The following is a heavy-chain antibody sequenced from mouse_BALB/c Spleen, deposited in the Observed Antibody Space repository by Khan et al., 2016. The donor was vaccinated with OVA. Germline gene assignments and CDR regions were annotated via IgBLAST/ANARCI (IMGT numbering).Heavy chain of an antibody. CDR1: GFSLTGFG. V-gene: IGHV2-6-7*01. CDR3: ARELRLGGCAY. Sequence: QVQLKESGPGLVAPSQSLSITCTVSGFSLTGFGINWVRQPPGKGLEWLGMIWGDGSTDYNSALKSRLSISKDNSKSQVFLKMHSLQTDDTARYYCARELRLGGCAYWGQGTLVTVSA. J-gene: IGHJ3*01. CDR2: IWGDGST. D-gene: IGHD1-2*01.